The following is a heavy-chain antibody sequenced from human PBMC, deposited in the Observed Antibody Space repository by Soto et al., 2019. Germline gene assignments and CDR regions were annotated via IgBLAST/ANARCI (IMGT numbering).Heavy chain of an antibody. J-gene: IGHJ6*03. V-gene: IGHV3-74*01. CDR2: VNSDGSFT. CDR1: GLTFSSYW. CDR3: VRETPSVDHYYFYMDV. Sequence: EVQLVESGGGLVQPGGSLRLSCAASGLTFSSYWMHWVHQVPGKGLVWVSRVNSDGSFTTYADSVKGRFTISRDNAKNTLYLQMNSLRAEDTALYYCVRETPSVDHYYFYMDVWGKGTTVTVSS. D-gene: IGHD2-2*01.